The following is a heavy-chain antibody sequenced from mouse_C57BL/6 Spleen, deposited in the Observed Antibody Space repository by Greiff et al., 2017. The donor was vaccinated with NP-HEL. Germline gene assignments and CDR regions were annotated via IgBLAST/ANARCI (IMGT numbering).Heavy chain of an antibody. CDR2: ISSGSSTI. D-gene: IGHD2-3*01. CDR1: GFTFSDYG. J-gene: IGHJ2*01. V-gene: IGHV5-17*01. Sequence: EVKLVESGGGLVKPGGSLKLSCAASGFTFSDYGMHWVRQAPEKGLEWVAYISSGSSTIYYADTVKGRFTISRDNAKNTLFLQMNSLRSEDTAMYYCARRAYDGYYDYFDYWGQGTTLTVSS. CDR3: ARRAYDGYYDYFDY.